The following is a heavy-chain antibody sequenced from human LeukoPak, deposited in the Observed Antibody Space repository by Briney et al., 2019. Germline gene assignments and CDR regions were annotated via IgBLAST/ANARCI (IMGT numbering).Heavy chain of an antibody. J-gene: IGHJ4*02. CDR1: GFSFRLYG. CDR3: AKKKNGGNDRFDY. Sequence: GGSLRLSCAASGFSFRLYGMHWVRQAPGKGLEWVAYIQYDANNRKYADSVKGRFTISRDNSRNTLYLQMDRLTVEDTAVYYCAKKKNGGNDRFDYWGQGTLVTVSS. V-gene: IGHV3-30*02. CDR2: IQYDANNR. D-gene: IGHD2-15*01.